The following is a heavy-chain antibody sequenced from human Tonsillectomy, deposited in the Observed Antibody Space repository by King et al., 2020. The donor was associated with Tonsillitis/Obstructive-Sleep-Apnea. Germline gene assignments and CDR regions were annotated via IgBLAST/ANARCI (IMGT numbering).Heavy chain of an antibody. CDR2: ISGSGGST. CDR3: ASTPYGSGTYFYFDS. Sequence: VQLVESGGGLVQPGGSLRLSCAASGFTFNSYALTWVRQAPGRGLEWVSTISGSGGSTYYADSVKGRFTISRDNSKNTLYLQMNSLRVEDTAVYYCASTPYGSGTYFYFDSWGQGTLVTVSS. CDR1: GFTFNSYA. D-gene: IGHD3-10*01. J-gene: IGHJ4*02. V-gene: IGHV3-23*04.